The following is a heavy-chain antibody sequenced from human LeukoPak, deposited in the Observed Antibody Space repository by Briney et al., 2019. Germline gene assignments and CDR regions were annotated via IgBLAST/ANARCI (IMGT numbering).Heavy chain of an antibody. CDR2: ISGSGGST. V-gene: IGHV3-23*01. CDR1: GFTFSSYA. Sequence: GGSLRLSCAASGFTFSSYAMSWVRQAPGKGLERVSAISGSGGSTYYADSVKGRFTISRDNSKNTLYLQMNSLRAEDTAVYYCAKDGDYDYVWGSYRPGDFQHWGQGTLVTVSS. J-gene: IGHJ1*01. D-gene: IGHD3-16*02. CDR3: AKDGDYDYVWGSYRPGDFQH.